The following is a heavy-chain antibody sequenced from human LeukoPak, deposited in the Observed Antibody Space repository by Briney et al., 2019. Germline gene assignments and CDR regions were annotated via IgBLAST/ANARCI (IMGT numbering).Heavy chain of an antibody. CDR3: ARDGATVATPFFDY. J-gene: IGHJ4*02. CDR1: GYTLTELS. D-gene: IGHD4-17*01. V-gene: IGHV1-2*04. Sequence: ASVRVSCKVSGYTLTELSMHWVRQAPGQGLEWMGWINANNGDTNYAQKSRGWVTMTRDTSLSTAYMELYRLRSDDTAVYYCARDGATVATPFFDYWGQGTLVTVSS. CDR2: INANNGDT.